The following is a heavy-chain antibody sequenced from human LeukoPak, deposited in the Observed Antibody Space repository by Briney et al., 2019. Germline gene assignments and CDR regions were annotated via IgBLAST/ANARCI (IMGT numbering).Heavy chain of an antibody. Sequence: GGSLRLSCAASGFTVSSNYMSWVRQAPGKGLEWVAFIKGDGSAKKYVDSVKGRFTISRDNAKSSLFLQMNSLRAEDTAVYYCARDRGWIQHDIWGQGTMVAVSS. J-gene: IGHJ3*02. CDR2: IKGDGSAK. D-gene: IGHD5-18*01. V-gene: IGHV3-7*01. CDR1: GFTVSSNY. CDR3: ARDRGWIQHDI.